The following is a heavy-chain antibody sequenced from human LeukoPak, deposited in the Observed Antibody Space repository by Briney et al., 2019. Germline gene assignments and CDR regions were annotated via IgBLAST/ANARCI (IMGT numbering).Heavy chain of an antibody. CDR2: LKQDGSEK. CDR1: GFTFSSYW. D-gene: IGHD4-17*01. CDR3: ARGQTTVTN. Sequence: PGGSLRLSSAASGFTFSSYWMSWVRQAPGKGLEWVANLKQDGSEKYYVDSVKGRFTISRDNAKNSLYLQMNSLRAEDTAVYFCARGQTTVTNWGQGTLVTVSS. J-gene: IGHJ4*02. V-gene: IGHV3-7*03.